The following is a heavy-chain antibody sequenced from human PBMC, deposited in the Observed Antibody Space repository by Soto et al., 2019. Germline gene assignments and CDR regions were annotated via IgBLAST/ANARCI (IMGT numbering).Heavy chain of an antibody. D-gene: IGHD3-16*02. Sequence: PSVTLSLTCTVSGGSISSGGYYWSWINQHPGKGLEWIGYIYYSGSTYYNPSLKSRVTISVDTSKNQFSLKLSSVTAADTAVYYCARVYDYVWGSYRYTETYYFDYWGQGTLVTVSS. CDR1: GGSISSGGYY. V-gene: IGHV4-31*03. CDR2: IYYSGST. CDR3: ARVYDYVWGSYRYTETYYFDY. J-gene: IGHJ4*02.